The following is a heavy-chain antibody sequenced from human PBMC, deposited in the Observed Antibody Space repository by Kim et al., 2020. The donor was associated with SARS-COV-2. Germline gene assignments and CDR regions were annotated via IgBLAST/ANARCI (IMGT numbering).Heavy chain of an antibody. CDR2: IKYSGRT. V-gene: IGHV4-59*01. Sequence: SETLSLTCTVSGGSISSDYWTWIRQPPGKGLEWIGYIKYSGRTNYNPSLGSRVAILVDTSKTHFSLKLSSVTAADTAMYFCARLPDITGWPSDSWGQGILVTVSS. CDR3: ARLPDITGWPSDS. J-gene: IGHJ4*02. D-gene: IGHD6-19*01. CDR1: GGSISSDY.